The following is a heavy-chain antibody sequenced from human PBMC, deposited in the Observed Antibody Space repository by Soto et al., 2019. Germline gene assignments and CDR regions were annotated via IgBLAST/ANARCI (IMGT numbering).Heavy chain of an antibody. Sequence: ASVKVACKASGYTFTSYYMHWVRQAPGQGLEWMGIINPSGGSTSYAQKFQGRVTMTRDTSTSTAYMELRSLRSDDTAVYYCARDLTPPDYWGQGTLVTVSS. CDR3: ARDLTPPDY. V-gene: IGHV1-46*01. J-gene: IGHJ4*02. CDR2: INPSGGST. CDR1: GYTFTSYY.